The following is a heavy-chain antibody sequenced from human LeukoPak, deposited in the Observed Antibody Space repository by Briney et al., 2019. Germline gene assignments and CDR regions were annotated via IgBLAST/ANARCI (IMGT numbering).Heavy chain of an antibody. CDR3: ATLSSSSWGYYFDY. Sequence: GASVKVSCKASGYTFTSYGISWVRQAPGQGLEWMGWISAYSGDTNYAQNLRGRVTMTTDTSTSTAYMEVTSLRSDDTAVYYCATLSSSSWGYYFDYWGQGTLVTVSS. CDR1: GYTFTSYG. V-gene: IGHV1-18*01. CDR2: ISAYSGDT. J-gene: IGHJ4*02. D-gene: IGHD6-6*01.